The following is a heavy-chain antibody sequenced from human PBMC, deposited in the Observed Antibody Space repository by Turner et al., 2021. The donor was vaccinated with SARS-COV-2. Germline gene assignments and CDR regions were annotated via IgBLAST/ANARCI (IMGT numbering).Heavy chain of an antibody. V-gene: IGHV1-69*01. CDR3: ARARGVDYYDSSGQRFDP. CDR2: IIPIIGTA. CDR1: GGTFSSNA. Sequence: QVQLVQSGAEVKKPGSAVKVSCKASGGTFSSNAITWVRQAPGQGLEWMGGIIPIIGTANDAQKFQGRVTITEDESTRTAYMELSSLGSEDTDVYYCARARGVDYYDSSGQRFDPWGQGTLVTVSS. D-gene: IGHD3-22*01. J-gene: IGHJ5*02.